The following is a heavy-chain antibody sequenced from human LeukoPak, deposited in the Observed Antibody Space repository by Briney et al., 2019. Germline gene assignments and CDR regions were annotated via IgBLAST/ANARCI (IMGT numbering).Heavy chain of an antibody. CDR1: GGSISGYS. V-gene: IGHV4-4*07. CDR3: ARDHDSSGIYYRGTFDI. D-gene: IGHD3-22*01. Sequence: SETLSLTCTVSGGSISGYSWSWIRQPAGKGMEWIERVYTSGDTDYSPSLKSLITMSVDTSKNQFSLKLSSVTSADSAVYYCARDHDSSGIYYRGTFDIWGQGTMVTVSS. CDR2: VYTSGDT. J-gene: IGHJ3*02.